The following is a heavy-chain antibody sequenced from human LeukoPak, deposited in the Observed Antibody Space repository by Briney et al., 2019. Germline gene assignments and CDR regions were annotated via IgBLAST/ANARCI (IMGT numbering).Heavy chain of an antibody. CDR3: ASPAGSFIAARPYYYYMDV. Sequence: SVKVSCKASGGTCSSYAISWVRQPPRQGLEWMGRIIPISGTANYAQKFQGRVTITADESTSTAYMELSSLRSEDTAVYYCASPAGSFIAARPYYYYMDVWGKGTTVTVSS. D-gene: IGHD6-6*01. CDR1: GGTCSSYA. J-gene: IGHJ6*03. V-gene: IGHV1-69*13. CDR2: IIPISGTA.